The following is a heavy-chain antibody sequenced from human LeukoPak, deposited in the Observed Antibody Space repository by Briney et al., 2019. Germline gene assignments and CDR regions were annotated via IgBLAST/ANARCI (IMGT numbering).Heavy chain of an antibody. Sequence: ASVKVSCKASGYTFTSYGISWVRQAPGQGLEWMGWISAYNGNTNYAQKLQGRVTMTTDTSTSTAYMELRSLRSDDTAVYYCARDAATLHPRYYYGMDVWGQGTTVTVSS. CDR1: GYTFTSYG. CDR2: ISAYNGNT. CDR3: ARDAATLHPRYYYGMDV. V-gene: IGHV1-18*01. D-gene: IGHD1-26*01. J-gene: IGHJ6*02.